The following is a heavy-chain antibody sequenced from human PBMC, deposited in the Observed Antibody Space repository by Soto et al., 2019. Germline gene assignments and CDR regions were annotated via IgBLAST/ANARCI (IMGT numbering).Heavy chain of an antibody. D-gene: IGHD3-9*01. CDR1: GFTFDDYA. J-gene: IGHJ2*01. Sequence: EVQLVESGGGLVQPGRSLRLSCAASGFTFDDYAMHWVRQAPGKGLEWVSGISWNSGSIGYADSVKGRFTISRDNAKNSLYLQMNSLRAEDTALYYCAKDDSPHLLRYFDRPPGYFDLWGRGTLVTVSS. V-gene: IGHV3-9*01. CDR2: ISWNSGSI. CDR3: AKDDSPHLLRYFDRPPGYFDL.